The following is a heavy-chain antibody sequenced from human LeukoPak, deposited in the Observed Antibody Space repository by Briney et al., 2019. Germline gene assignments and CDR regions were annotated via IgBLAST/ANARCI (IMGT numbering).Heavy chain of an antibody. CDR2: INHSGST. D-gene: IGHD2-21*01. V-gene: IGHV4-34*01. CDR3: ARHRGGDYWYFDL. J-gene: IGHJ2*01. Sequence: SGTLSLTCAVYGGSFSDYYWTWIRQPPGKGLEWIGEINHSGSTNYNPSLKSRVTISVDTPKKQFFLRLSSVTAADTAVYYCARHRGGDYWYFDLWGRGTLVTVSS. CDR1: GGSFSDYY.